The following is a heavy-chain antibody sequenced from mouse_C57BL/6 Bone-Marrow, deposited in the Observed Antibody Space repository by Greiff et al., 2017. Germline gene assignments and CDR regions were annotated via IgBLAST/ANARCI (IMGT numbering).Heavy chain of an antibody. D-gene: IGHD1-2*01. J-gene: IGHJ4*01. CDR3: ARLLRPYAMDY. CDR1: GFTFSDYY. Sequence: DVKLVESGGGLVQPGGSLKLSCAASGFTFSDYYMYWVRQTPEKRLEWVAYISNGGGSTYYPDTVKGRFTISRDNAKNTLYLQMSRLKSEDTAMYYCARLLRPYAMDYWGQGTSVTVSS. V-gene: IGHV5-12*01. CDR2: ISNGGGST.